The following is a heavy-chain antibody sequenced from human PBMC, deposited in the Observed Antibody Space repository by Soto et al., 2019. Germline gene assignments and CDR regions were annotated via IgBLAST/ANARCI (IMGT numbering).Heavy chain of an antibody. CDR3: ARVAIMGVVNCPLSFFEL. CDR2: ISTRGTTI. D-gene: IGHD1-1*01. CDR1: GFNFNIYG. J-gene: IGHJ4*02. Sequence: QLVESGGGLVQPGGSLRLSCSASGFNFNIYGMTWVRQPPGKGLEWISDISTRGTTIHYADSVRDRFTISRDNAKNSLYLHLTSLRDEDTSVYYCARVAIMGVVNCPLSFFELWGQGTLVTVSS. V-gene: IGHV3-48*03.